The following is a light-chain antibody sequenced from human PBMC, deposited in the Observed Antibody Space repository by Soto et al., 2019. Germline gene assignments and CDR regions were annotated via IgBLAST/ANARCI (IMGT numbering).Light chain of an antibody. CDR2: DVS. J-gene: IGLJ2*01. V-gene: IGLV2-14*01. Sequence: QSALTQPASVSGSPGQSITISCTGTSSDVGGYNYVSWYQQHPGKAAKLMIYDVSNGPSGVSTRFSGSTSGNTASLTITGLQAEHEADYYCSSYTSTTALVLGGGTKVPVL. CDR1: SSDVGGYNY. CDR3: SSYTSTTALV.